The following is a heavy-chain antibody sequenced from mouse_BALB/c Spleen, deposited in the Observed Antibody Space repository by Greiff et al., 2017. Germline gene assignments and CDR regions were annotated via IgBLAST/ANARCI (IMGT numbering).Heavy chain of an antibody. V-gene: IGHV3-2*02. J-gene: IGHJ2*01. CDR1: GYSITSDYA. Sequence: EVKLMESGPGLVKPSQSLSLTCTVTGYSITSDYAWNWIRQFPGNKLEWMGYISYSGSTSYNPSLKSRISITRDTSKNQFFLQLNSVTTEDTATYYCAREGHYYGYFDYWGQGTTLTVSS. D-gene: IGHD1-2*01. CDR2: ISYSGST. CDR3: AREGHYYGYFDY.